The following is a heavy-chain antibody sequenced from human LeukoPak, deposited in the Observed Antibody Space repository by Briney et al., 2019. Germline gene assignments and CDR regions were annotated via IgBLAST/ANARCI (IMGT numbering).Heavy chain of an antibody. V-gene: IGHV3-15*01. Sequence: GGSLRLSCAASGFTFSNAWMSWVRQAPGKGLEWVGRIKSKTDGGTTDYAAPVKGRFTISRDDSKNTLYLQMNSLKTEDTAVYYCTTGCSSTSCYTFRGPYYYMDVWGKGTTVTVSS. CDR1: GFTFSNAW. CDR2: IKSKTDGGTT. CDR3: TTGCSSTSCYTFRGPYYYMDV. D-gene: IGHD2-2*02. J-gene: IGHJ6*03.